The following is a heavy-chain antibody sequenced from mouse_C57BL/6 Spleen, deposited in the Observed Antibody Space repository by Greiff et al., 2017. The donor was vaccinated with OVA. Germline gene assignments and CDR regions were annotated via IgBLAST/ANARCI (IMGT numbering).Heavy chain of an antibody. CDR1: GFTFSSYA. CDR2: ISSGGDYI. CDR3: TGTGTYYAMDY. V-gene: IGHV5-9-1*02. Sequence: EVQRVESGEGLVKPGGSLKLSCAASGFTFSSYAMSWVRQTPEKRLEWVAYISSGGDYIYYADTVKGRFTISRDNARNTLYLQMSSLKSEDTAMYYCTGTGTYYAMDYWGQGTSVTVSS. J-gene: IGHJ4*01. D-gene: IGHD4-1*01.